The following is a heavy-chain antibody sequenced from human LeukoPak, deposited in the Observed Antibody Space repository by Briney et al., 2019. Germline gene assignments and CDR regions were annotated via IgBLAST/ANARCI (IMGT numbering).Heavy chain of an antibody. CDR3: ARDQGSGWFTTAFDI. CDR2: IRGSGGST. V-gene: IGHV3-23*01. J-gene: IGHJ3*02. D-gene: IGHD6-19*01. Sequence: GGSLRLSCAASGFTFRSYAMSWVRQAPGKGLEWVSGIRGSGGSTYYADSVKGRFTISRDNSKNTLYLQMNSLRAEDTAVYYCARDQGSGWFTTAFDIWGQGTMVTVSS. CDR1: GFTFRSYA.